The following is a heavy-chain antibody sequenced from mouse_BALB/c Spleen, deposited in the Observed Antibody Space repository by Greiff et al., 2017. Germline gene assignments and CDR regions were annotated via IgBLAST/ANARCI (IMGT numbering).Heavy chain of an antibody. Sequence: DVKLVESGGGLVQPGGSLRLSCATSGFTFTDYYMSWVRQPPGKALEWLGFIRNKANGYTTEYSASVKGRFTISRDNSQSILYLQMNTLRAEDSATYYCARGGITTVVATPFAYWGQGTLVTVSA. CDR3: ARGGITTVVATPFAY. D-gene: IGHD1-1*01. V-gene: IGHV7-3*02. J-gene: IGHJ3*01. CDR2: IRNKANGYTT. CDR1: GFTFTDYY.